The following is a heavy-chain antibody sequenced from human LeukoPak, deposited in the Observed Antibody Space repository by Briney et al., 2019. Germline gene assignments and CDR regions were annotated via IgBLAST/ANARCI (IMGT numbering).Heavy chain of an antibody. Sequence: SETLSLTCAVYGGSFSGYYWSWFRQPPGKGLEWIGEINHSGSTNYNPSLKSRVTISVDTSKNQFSLKLSSVTAADTAVYYCARAGNMGSGCYSDYWGQGTLVTVSS. V-gene: IGHV4-34*01. D-gene: IGHD6-19*01. J-gene: IGHJ4*02. CDR3: ARAGNMGSGCYSDY. CDR2: INHSGST. CDR1: GGSFSGYY.